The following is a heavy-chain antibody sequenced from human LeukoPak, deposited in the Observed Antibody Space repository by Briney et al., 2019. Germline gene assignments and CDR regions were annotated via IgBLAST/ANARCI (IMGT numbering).Heavy chain of an antibody. V-gene: IGHV3-21*01. Sequence: GGSLRLSCAASGFTFRSYAMNWVRQAPGKGLEWVSSISSSSSYIYYADSVKGRFTISRDNAKNSLYLQMNSLRAEDTAVYYCARDGSDAFDIWGQGTMVTVSS. J-gene: IGHJ3*02. CDR2: ISSSSSYI. CDR3: ARDGSDAFDI. CDR1: GFTFRSYA. D-gene: IGHD5-12*01.